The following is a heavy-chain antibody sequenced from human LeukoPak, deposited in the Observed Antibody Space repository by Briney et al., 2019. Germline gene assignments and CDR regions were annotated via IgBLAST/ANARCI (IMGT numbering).Heavy chain of an antibody. CDR1: GYSFTSYW. J-gene: IGHJ3*02. V-gene: IGHV5-51*01. Sequence: GESLKISCKGSGYSFTSYWIAWVRQMPGKGLEWMGIIYPGDSDTRYSPSFQGQVTISADKSISTAYLQWSSLKASDTAMYYCASLDIVVVPAAPDAFDIWGQGTMVTVSS. CDR2: IYPGDSDT. CDR3: ASLDIVVVPAAPDAFDI. D-gene: IGHD2-2*01.